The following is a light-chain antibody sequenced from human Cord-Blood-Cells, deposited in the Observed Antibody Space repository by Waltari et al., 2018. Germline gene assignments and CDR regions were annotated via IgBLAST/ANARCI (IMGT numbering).Light chain of an antibody. CDR2: GNS. CDR3: QSYDSSLSGSV. Sequence: QSVLTQPPSVSGAPGQRVTISCSGSSSNIGAGYDVHWYQQLPGTAPKLLIYGNSRRPSGGPDRFPGSRSGTTASLAITGLQAEDEADDYCQSYDSSLSGSVFGGGTKLTVL. V-gene: IGLV1-40*01. J-gene: IGLJ3*02. CDR1: SSNIGAGYD.